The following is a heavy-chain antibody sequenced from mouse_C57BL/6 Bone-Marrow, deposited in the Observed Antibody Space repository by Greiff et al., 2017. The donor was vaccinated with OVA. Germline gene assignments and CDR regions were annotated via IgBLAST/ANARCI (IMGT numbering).Heavy chain of an antibody. Sequence: QVQLQQPGAELVKSGASVKLSCKASGYTFTSYWMHWVKQRPGRGLEWIGRIDPNSGGTKYNEKFKSKATLTVDKPSSTAYMQLGSLTSEDSAVYYCARWRWLALGGFDYWGQGTTLTVSS. V-gene: IGHV1-72*01. D-gene: IGHD2-3*01. CDR3: ARWRWLALGGFDY. CDR1: GYTFTSYW. CDR2: IDPNSGGT. J-gene: IGHJ2*01.